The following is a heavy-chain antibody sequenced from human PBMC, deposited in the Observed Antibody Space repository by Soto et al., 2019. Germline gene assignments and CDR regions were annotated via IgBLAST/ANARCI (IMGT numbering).Heavy chain of an antibody. CDR3: AKAQYSSSQDFDY. D-gene: IGHD6-6*01. CDR2: ISGSGGST. Sequence: GGSLRLSCAASGFTFSSYAMSWVRQAPGKGLEWVSAISGSGGSTYYADSVKGRLTISRDNSKKTLYRQMNSLRAEDTAVYYCAKAQYSSSQDFDYWGQGTLVTVSS. CDR1: GFTFSSYA. J-gene: IGHJ4*02. V-gene: IGHV3-23*01.